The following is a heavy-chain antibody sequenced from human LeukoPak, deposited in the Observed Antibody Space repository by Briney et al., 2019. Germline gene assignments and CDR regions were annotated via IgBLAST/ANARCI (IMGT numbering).Heavy chain of an antibody. D-gene: IGHD6-13*01. Sequence: PSETLSLTCTVSGGSISSSSYYWGWIRQPPGKGLEWIGSIYYSGSTYYNPSLKSRVTISVDTSENQFSLKLSSVTAADTAVYYCARRPYSSSWYGIIDYWGQGTLVTVSS. J-gene: IGHJ4*02. CDR1: GGSISSSSYY. CDR2: IYYSGST. CDR3: ARRPYSSSWYGIIDY. V-gene: IGHV4-39*01.